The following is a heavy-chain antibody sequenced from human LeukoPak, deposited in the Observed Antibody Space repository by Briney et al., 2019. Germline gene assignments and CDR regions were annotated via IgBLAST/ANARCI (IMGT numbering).Heavy chain of an antibody. CDR2: IYTSGST. J-gene: IGHJ6*03. CDR1: GGSISSGSYY. Sequence: TLSLTCTVSGGSISSGSYYWSWIRQPAGKGLEWIGRIYTSGSTNYNPSLKSRVTISVDTSKNQFSLKLSSVTAADTAVYYCARGPVLTYSMDVWGKGTTVTVSS. CDR3: ARGPVLTYSMDV. D-gene: IGHD3-10*01. V-gene: IGHV4-61*02.